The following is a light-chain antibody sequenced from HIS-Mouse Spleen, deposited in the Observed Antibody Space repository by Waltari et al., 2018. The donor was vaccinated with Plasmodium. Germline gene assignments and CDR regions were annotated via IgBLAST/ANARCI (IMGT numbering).Light chain of an antibody. CDR1: QSVSSN. Sequence: ELVMTQSPATLSVSPGERATLSCRASQSVSSNLAWYQQKPGQAPRLPIYGASTRATGIPARFSGSGSGTEFTLTISSLQSEDFAVYYCQQYNNWPPWTFGQGTKVEIK. CDR3: QQYNNWPPWT. J-gene: IGKJ1*01. CDR2: GAS. V-gene: IGKV3-15*01.